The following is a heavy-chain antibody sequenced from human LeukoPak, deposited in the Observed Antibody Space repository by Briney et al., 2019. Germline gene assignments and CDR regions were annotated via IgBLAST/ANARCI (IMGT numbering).Heavy chain of an antibody. D-gene: IGHD3-22*01. J-gene: IGHJ5*02. CDR3: AKKHGSSGYYFGEKNWFDP. Sequence: GGTLRLSCAASGFTFSSYGMNWVRQAPGKGLEWVSGISGSGGSTYYADSVKGRFTISRDNSKNTLYLQMNSLRAEDTAVYYCAKKHGSSGYYFGEKNWFDPWGQGTLVTVSS. CDR2: ISGSGGST. CDR1: GFTFSSYG. V-gene: IGHV3-23*01.